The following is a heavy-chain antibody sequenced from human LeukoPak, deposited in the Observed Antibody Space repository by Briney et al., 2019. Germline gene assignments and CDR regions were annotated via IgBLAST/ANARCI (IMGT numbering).Heavy chain of an antibody. CDR2: IYPGDSET. CDR3: ARRRDLYSGSYYPFDY. CDR1: GSMCTNYW. J-gene: IGHJ4*02. D-gene: IGHD1-26*01. Sequence: RRGASLQISCKASGSMCTNYWICWVRPLRGKRLEWMGIIYPGDSETKYSPSFQGQVTISADKSISTAYLQWSSLKASDTAMYYCARRRDLYSGSYYPFDYWGQGTLVTVSS. V-gene: IGHV5-51*01.